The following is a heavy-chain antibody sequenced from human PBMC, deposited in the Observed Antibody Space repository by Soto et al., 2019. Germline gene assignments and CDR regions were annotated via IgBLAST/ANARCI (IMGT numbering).Heavy chain of an antibody. V-gene: IGHV1-69*01. Sequence: QVQLVQSGAEVKKPGSSVKVSCKASGGTFSSYAISWVRQAPGQGLEWMGGIIPILGTANNAQKFQGRVTITADESTRTAYMELSSLRSEDTAVYYCARALGYDILTGYHYFDYWGQGTLVTVSS. CDR3: ARALGYDILTGYHYFDY. D-gene: IGHD3-9*01. J-gene: IGHJ4*02. CDR2: IIPILGTA. CDR1: GGTFSSYA.